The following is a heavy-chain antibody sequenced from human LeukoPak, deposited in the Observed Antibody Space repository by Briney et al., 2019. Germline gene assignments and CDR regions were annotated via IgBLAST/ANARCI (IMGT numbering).Heavy chain of an antibody. CDR1: GGSISSYY. CDR2: IYYSGST. D-gene: IGHD6-25*01. J-gene: IGHJ5*02. V-gene: IGHV4-59*01. CDR3: AVMNSLRGYNWLDP. Sequence: SETLSLTCTVSGGSISSYYWSWIRQPPGKGLEWIGYIYYSGSTNYNPSLKSRATISVDTSRNQFSLKMSSVTAADTAVYYCAVMNSLRGYNWLDPWGQGTLVTVSS.